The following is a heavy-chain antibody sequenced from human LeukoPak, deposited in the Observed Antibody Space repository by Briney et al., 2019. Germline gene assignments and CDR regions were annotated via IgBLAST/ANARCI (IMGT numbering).Heavy chain of an antibody. Sequence: PSETLSLTCTVSGGSISSGGYYWSWIRQPPGKGLEWIGYIYHSGSTYYNPSLKSRVTISVDTSKNQFSLKLSSVTAADTAVYYCARLPNTIVRVHFCGQGTLVTVSS. D-gene: IGHD3-10*01. V-gene: IGHV4-30-2*01. CDR2: IYHSGST. CDR3: ARLPNTIVRVHF. J-gene: IGHJ4*02. CDR1: GGSISSGGYY.